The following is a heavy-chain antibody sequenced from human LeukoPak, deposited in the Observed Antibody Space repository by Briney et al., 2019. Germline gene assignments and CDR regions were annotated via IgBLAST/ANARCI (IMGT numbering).Heavy chain of an antibody. D-gene: IGHD3-10*01. CDR2: INPNSGGT. J-gene: IGHJ4*02. Sequence: GASVKVSCKASGYTFTGYYMHWVRQAPGQGLEWMGWINPNSGGTNYAQKFQGRVTMTRDTSISTAYMELSRLRSDDTAVYYCARGPARGSGSYYHFDYWGQGTLVTVSS. CDR3: ARGPARGSGSYYHFDY. CDR1: GYTFTGYY. V-gene: IGHV1-2*02.